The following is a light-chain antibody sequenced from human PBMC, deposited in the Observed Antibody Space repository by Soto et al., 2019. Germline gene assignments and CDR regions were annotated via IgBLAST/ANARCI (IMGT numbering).Light chain of an antibody. CDR3: QPRRNWPLT. J-gene: IGKJ4*01. CDR1: QSVFNY. Sequence: EVVLTQSPATLSLYPGERATLSCRASQSVFNYLAWYQQKPGQAPRLLIDDASNRATGIPARFSGSGSGTDFTLTISSLEPEDFAVYYCQPRRNWPLTCGGGTKVEIK. CDR2: DAS. V-gene: IGKV3-11*01.